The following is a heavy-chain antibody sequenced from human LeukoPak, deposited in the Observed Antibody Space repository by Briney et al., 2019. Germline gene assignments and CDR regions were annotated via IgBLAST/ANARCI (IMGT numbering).Heavy chain of an antibody. CDR2: ISAYNGNT. CDR1: GYTFTSYG. Sequence: ALVKVSCKASGYTFTSYGISWVRQAPGQGLEWMGWISAYNGNTNYAQKLQGRVTMTTDTSTSTAYMELRSLRSDDTAVYYCARGYPWHSNYYYGMDVWGQGTTVTVSS. CDR3: ARGYPWHSNYYYGMDV. D-gene: IGHD4-11*01. J-gene: IGHJ6*02. V-gene: IGHV1-18*01.